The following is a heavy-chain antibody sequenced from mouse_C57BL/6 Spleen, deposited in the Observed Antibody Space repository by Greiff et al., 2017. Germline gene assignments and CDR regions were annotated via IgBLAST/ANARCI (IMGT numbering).Heavy chain of an antibody. V-gene: IGHV12-3*01. CDR1: GFPITSGYY. J-gene: IGHJ4*01. CDR3: AVYGNYGAMDY. D-gene: IGHD2-1*01. Sequence: VQLMESGPGLVKPSPSLFLTCSITGFPITSGYYWIWIRQSPGKPLEWMGYITHSGETFYNPSHQSPISITRETSKNQFFLQLNSVTTEDTAMYYGAVYGNYGAMDYWGQGTSVTVSS. CDR2: ITHSGET.